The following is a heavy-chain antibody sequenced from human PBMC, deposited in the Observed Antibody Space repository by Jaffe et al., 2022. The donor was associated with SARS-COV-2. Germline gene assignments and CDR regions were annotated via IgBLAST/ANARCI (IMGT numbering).Heavy chain of an antibody. D-gene: IGHD3-16*01. J-gene: IGHJ5*02. Sequence: QAQLQQWGAGLLKPSETLSLTCAVPGGSFSGYYWSWIRQPPGKGLEWIGEITDSGRTNYNPSLKSRITISLDTPESQFSLKLNSVTAADTGVYYCAKGLIPAAHKYSWFGPWGQGTLVTVSS. CDR2: ITDSGRT. V-gene: IGHV4-34*01. CDR1: GGSFSGYY. CDR3: AKGLIPAAHKYSWFGP.